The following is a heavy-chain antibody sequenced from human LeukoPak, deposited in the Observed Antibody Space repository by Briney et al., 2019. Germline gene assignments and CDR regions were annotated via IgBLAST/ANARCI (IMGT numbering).Heavy chain of an antibody. V-gene: IGHV3-66*01. CDR1: GFTVNSNY. CDR2: IYSGGST. CDR3: ATIDY. Sequence: GGSLRLSCAAPGFTVNSNYMTWVRQAPGKGLEWVSVIYSGGSTYYADSVKGRFTISRDNSKNTLYLQMNSLRAEDTAVYYCATIDYWGQGTLVTVSS. J-gene: IGHJ4*02.